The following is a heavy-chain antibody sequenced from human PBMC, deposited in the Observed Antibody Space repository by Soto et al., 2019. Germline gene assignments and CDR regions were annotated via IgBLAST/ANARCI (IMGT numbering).Heavy chain of an antibody. D-gene: IGHD6-19*01. Sequence: GGSLRLSCAASGFTFSSYAMSWVRQAPGKGLEWVSAISGSGGSTYYADSVRGRFTISRDNSKNTLYLQMNSLRAEDTAVYYCAKDLVLGPQTSGWYYFDYWGQGTLVTVSS. CDR3: AKDLVLGPQTSGWYYFDY. V-gene: IGHV3-23*01. J-gene: IGHJ4*02. CDR2: ISGSGGST. CDR1: GFTFSSYA.